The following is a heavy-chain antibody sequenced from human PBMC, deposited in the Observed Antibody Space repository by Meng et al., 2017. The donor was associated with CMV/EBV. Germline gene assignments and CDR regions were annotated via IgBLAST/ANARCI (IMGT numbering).Heavy chain of an antibody. Sequence: ELQFVECGGGLVQPGGSLRLSCTASGFSVSSNYMSWVRQAPGKGLEWISIIYGSGNTYYGDSVKGRFTISRDNFRNTLYLQMNSLRAEDTAVYYCAREIPQAWASWGQGTLVTVSS. CDR2: IYGSGNT. V-gene: IGHV3-66*01. D-gene: IGHD2-21*01. CDR3: AREIPQAWAS. J-gene: IGHJ5*02. CDR1: GFSVSSNY.